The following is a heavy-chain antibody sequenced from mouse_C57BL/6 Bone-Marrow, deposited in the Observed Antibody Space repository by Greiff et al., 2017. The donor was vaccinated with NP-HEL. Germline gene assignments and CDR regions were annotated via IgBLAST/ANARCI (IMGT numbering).Heavy chain of an antibody. Sequence: VQLKQSGPELVKPGASVKIPCKASGYTFTDYNMDWVKQSHGKSLEWIGDINPNNGGTIYNQKFKGKATLTVDKSSSTAYMELRSLTSEDTAVYYCARGVTTRFAYWGQGTLVTVSA. CDR3: ARGVTTRFAY. V-gene: IGHV1-18*01. CDR1: GYTFTDYN. CDR2: INPNNGGT. J-gene: IGHJ3*01. D-gene: IGHD2-2*01.